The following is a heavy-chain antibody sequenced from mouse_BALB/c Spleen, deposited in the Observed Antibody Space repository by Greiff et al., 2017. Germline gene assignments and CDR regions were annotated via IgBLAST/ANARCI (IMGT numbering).Heavy chain of an antibody. D-gene: IGHD2-14*01. J-gene: IGHJ4*01. Sequence: EVQRVESGGGLVKPGGSLKLSCAASGFTFSSYAMSWVRQTPEKRLEWVASISSGGSTYYPDSVKGRFTISRDNARNILYLQMSSLRSEDTAMYYCARVSYYRYDVIYYYAMDYWGQGTSVTVSS. CDR2: ISSGGST. CDR3: ARVSYYRYDVIYYYAMDY. CDR1: GFTFSSYA. V-gene: IGHV5-6-5*01.